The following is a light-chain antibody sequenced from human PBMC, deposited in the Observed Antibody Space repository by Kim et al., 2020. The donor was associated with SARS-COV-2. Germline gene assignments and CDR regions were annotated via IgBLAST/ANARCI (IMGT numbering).Light chain of an antibody. V-gene: IGLV2-23*02. CDR3: SSYLRLSSPLI. CDR2: EVT. CDR1: INNIGSYDL. J-gene: IGLJ2*01. Sequence: QSALTQPASVSGSPGQSITISCTGGINNIGSYDLVSWYQVHPGKAPKVIIYEVTKRPSGVSSRFSGSKSDHTASLTISGLQPEDEADYYCSSYLRLSSPLIFGGGTQLTVL.